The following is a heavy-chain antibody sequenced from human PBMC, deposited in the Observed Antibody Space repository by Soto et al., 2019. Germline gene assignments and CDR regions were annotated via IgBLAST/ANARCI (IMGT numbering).Heavy chain of an antibody. Sequence: EVQLVESGGGLVKPGGSLRLSCEVSGLTFSNAWMDWVRQAPGKGLEWVGRIKSQADGGTTDYAAPVKGRFTISRDDSKNTVFLQMNSLKTEDTAVYYCATPPGYWGSAPFDFWGQGTLVTVSS. D-gene: IGHD7-27*01. J-gene: IGHJ4*02. V-gene: IGHV3-15*07. CDR2: IKSQADGGTT. CDR3: ATPPGYWGSAPFDF. CDR1: GLTFSNAW.